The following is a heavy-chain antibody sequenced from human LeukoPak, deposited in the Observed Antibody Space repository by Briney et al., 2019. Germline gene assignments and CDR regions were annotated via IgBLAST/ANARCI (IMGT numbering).Heavy chain of an antibody. CDR2: ISAYNGNT. Sequence: GASVKVSCKASGYTFTSYGISWVRQAPGQGLEWMGWISAYNGNTNYAQKLQGRVTMTTDTSTSTAYMELRSLRSEDTAVYYCARDPRAGPYGPFDYWGQGTLVTVSS. J-gene: IGHJ4*02. CDR1: GYTFTSYG. D-gene: IGHD4-17*01. V-gene: IGHV1-18*01. CDR3: ARDPRAGPYGPFDY.